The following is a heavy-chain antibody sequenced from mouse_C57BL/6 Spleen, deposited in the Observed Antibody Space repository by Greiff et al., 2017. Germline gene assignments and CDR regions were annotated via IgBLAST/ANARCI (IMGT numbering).Heavy chain of an antibody. CDR1: GFTFSSYA. V-gene: IGHV5-9-1*02. Sequence: EVKLVESGAGLVKPGGSLKLSCEASGFTFSSYAMSWVRQTPEQRLEWVAYISSGGVNIYYADTVKGRITISRDNARNTPYLQMSSLRSEDTAMYYCTRCADSNYPWYFDYWGQGTTLTVSS. CDR3: TRCADSNYPWYFDY. J-gene: IGHJ2*01. D-gene: IGHD2-5*01. CDR2: ISSGGVNI.